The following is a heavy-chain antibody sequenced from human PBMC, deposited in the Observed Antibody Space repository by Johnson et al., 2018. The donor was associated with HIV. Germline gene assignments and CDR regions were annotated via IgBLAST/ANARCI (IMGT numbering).Heavy chain of an antibody. CDR2: INSGGRS. J-gene: IGHJ3*02. V-gene: IGHV3-23*03. Sequence: VQLVESGGGLVQPGGSLRLSCAASRFTFSSYAMSWVRQAPGKGLEWVALINSGGRSYYADSVTGRFTISRDNSKNTPYLQMNSLRAWDTAVYNCTRVARGDSSGHDAFDIWGQGTMVTVSS. CDR1: RFTFSSYA. CDR3: TRVARGDSSGHDAFDI. D-gene: IGHD3-22*01.